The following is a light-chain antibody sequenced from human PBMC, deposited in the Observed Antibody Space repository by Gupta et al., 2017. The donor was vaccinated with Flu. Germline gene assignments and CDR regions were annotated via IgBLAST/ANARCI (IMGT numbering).Light chain of an antibody. V-gene: IGLV1-47*01. J-gene: IGLJ2*01. CDR2: RNN. Sequence: QSVLTQPPSASGNPGQRVTLSCSGSSSNIGSNYVYWYQQLPGTAPKLLISRNNQRPSGVPDRFSGSKSDTSASLAISGLRSEDEADYYCASWDDSLSAVVFGGGTKATVL. CDR3: ASWDDSLSAVV. CDR1: SSNIGSNY.